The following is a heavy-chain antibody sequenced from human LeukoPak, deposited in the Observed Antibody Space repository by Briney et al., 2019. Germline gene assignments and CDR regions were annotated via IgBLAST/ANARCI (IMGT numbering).Heavy chain of an antibody. CDR3: ARGDPTKMYSSSWHIFDY. Sequence: RASLKLSCKASGYTFTSYYRHWVRQAPGQGLEWMGWINPNGGGTNYAQTLQGRVTMTRDTSINTAYMELSRLRSDDTAVYYCARGDPTKMYSSSWHIFDYWGQGTLVTVSS. J-gene: IGHJ4*02. D-gene: IGHD6-13*01. CDR1: GYTFTSYY. V-gene: IGHV1-2*02. CDR2: INPNGGGT.